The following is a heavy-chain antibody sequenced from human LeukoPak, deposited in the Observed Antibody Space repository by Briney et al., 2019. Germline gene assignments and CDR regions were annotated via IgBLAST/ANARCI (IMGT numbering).Heavy chain of an antibody. Sequence: ASVKVSCKASGYTFTGYYMHWLRQAPGQGLEWMGWINPNSGGTNYAQKFQGRVTMTRDTSISTAYMELSRLRSDDTAVYYCARDRPVPRSFFDYWGQGTLVTVSS. D-gene: IGHD6-6*01. V-gene: IGHV1-2*02. CDR3: ARDRPVPRSFFDY. CDR1: GYTFTGYY. CDR2: INPNSGGT. J-gene: IGHJ4*02.